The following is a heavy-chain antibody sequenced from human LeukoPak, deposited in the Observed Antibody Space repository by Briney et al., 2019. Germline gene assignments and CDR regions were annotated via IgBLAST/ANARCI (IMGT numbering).Heavy chain of an antibody. CDR2: IKQDGSEK. Sequence: PGGSLRLSCAVSGFTFSSYWMSWVRQALGKGLEWVANIKQDGSEKYYVDSVKGRFTMSRDNAKNSLYLQMNSLRAEDTAVYYCASDSSGWYRNWFDPWGQGTLVTVSS. CDR1: GFTFSSYW. J-gene: IGHJ5*02. V-gene: IGHV3-7*01. CDR3: ASDSSGWYRNWFDP. D-gene: IGHD6-19*01.